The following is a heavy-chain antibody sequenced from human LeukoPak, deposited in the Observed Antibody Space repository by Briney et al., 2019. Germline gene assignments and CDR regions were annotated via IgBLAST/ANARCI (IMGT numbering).Heavy chain of an antibody. Sequence: GGSLRLSCAASGFIFSSFGMHWVRQAPGKGLEWVAFIRYDGSNKYYTDSVKGRFTISRDNSKNTLYLQMNSPRAEDTAIYYCAKDRGDYTNWFDPWGQGTLVTVSS. D-gene: IGHD4-17*01. J-gene: IGHJ5*02. CDR2: IRYDGSNK. CDR1: GFIFSSFG. V-gene: IGHV3-30*02. CDR3: AKDRGDYTNWFDP.